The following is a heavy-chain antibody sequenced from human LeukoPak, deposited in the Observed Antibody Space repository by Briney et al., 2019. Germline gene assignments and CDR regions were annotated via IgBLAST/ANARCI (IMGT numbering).Heavy chain of an antibody. CDR3: ARLLDNDISGDPDTFDV. D-gene: IGHD3-22*01. V-gene: IGHV4-59*11. CDR1: GGSISSHY. CDR2: VSYTGRT. Sequence: SETLSLTCTVPGGSISSHYWSWIRQPPGKRLEWIGYVSYTGRTKYNPSLQSRVTISIDTSKSQFSLKLTSVTSADTAVYFCARLLDNDISGDPDTFDVWGQGTTVIVSS. J-gene: IGHJ3*01.